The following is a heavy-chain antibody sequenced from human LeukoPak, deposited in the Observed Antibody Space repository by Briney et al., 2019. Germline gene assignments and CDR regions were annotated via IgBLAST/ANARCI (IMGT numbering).Heavy chain of an antibody. V-gene: IGHV2-5*02. CDR2: NFWDDNK. CDR3: THSRRSGVVIVSDRIDFDY. J-gene: IGHJ4*02. CDR1: GFALGTPGMS. Sequence: ASSPSLVKATQTHTLTLTFSGFALGTPGMSVGWVRDPPGMSLATLAINFWDDNKRYNSYLKSRLTITEDTSKDQVVLTMTNIDPVDTATYSCTHSRRSGVVIVSDRIDFDYWGQGTLVTVSS. D-gene: IGHD2-15*01.